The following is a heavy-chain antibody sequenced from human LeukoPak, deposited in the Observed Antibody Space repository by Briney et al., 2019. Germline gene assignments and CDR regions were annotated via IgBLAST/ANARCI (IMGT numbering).Heavy chain of an antibody. CDR3: ARLGWGAGEMATIRGWYYFDY. CDR2: INHSGST. Sequence: PSETLSLTCAVYGGSFSGYYWSWIRQPPGKGLEWIGEINHSGSTNYNPSLKSRVTISVDTSKNQFSLKLSSVTAADTAVYYCARLGWGAGEMATIRGWYYFDYWGQGTLVTVSS. V-gene: IGHV4-34*01. D-gene: IGHD5-24*01. CDR1: GGSFSGYY. J-gene: IGHJ4*02.